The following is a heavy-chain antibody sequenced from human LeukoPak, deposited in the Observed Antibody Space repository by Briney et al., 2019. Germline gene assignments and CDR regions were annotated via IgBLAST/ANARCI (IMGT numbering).Heavy chain of an antibody. V-gene: IGHV3-15*01. Sequence: GGSLRLSCAASGFIFSSAWMSWVRQAPGKGLEWVGHIKTKIDGGTTDYAAPVKGRFTISRDNSKNTLYLQMNSLRAEDTAVCYCAKAHGFQLLWFEPWDYWGQGTLVTVSS. CDR2: IKTKIDGGTT. CDR3: AKAHGFQLLWFEPWDY. D-gene: IGHD3-10*01. J-gene: IGHJ4*02. CDR1: GFIFSSAW.